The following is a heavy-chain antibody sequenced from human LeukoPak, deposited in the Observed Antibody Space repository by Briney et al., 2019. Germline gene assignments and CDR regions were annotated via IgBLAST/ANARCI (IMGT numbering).Heavy chain of an antibody. V-gene: IGHV4-34*01. CDR2: INHSGSS. CDR1: GGSFSGYY. J-gene: IGHJ4*02. Sequence: PSETLSLTCAVYGGSFSGYYWSWIRQPPGKGREWSGEINHSGSSTYNPSLKMRVTISVDTSKNQFSLKLSSVTAADTAVYYCARGIYYFDYWGQGTLVTVSS. D-gene: IGHD3-3*02. CDR3: ARGIYYFDY.